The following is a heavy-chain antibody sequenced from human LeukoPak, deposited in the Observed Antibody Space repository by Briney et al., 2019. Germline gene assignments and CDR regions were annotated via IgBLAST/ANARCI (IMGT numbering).Heavy chain of an antibody. J-gene: IGHJ4*02. CDR3: ARDPSEDIVVVPAAASDY. Sequence: PGGSLRLSCAASGFTVSSNYMSWVRQAPGKGLEWVSVIYSGGSTYYADSVTGRFTLSRDNSKNTLYLQMNSLRAEGTAVYYCARDPSEDIVVVPAAASDYWGQGTLVTVSS. CDR1: GFTVSSNY. CDR2: IYSGGST. V-gene: IGHV3-66*02. D-gene: IGHD2-2*01.